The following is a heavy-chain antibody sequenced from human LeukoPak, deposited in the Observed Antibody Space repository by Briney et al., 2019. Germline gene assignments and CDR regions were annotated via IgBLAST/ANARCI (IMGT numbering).Heavy chain of an antibody. CDR2: ISYDGSNK. Sequence: GGSLRLSCAASGFTFSSYGTHWVRQAPGKGLEWVAVISYDGSNKYYADSVKGRFTISRDNSKNTLYLQMNSLRAEDTAVYYCAKSHGGYYYYGMDVWGQGTTVTVSS. CDR3: AKSHGGYYYYGMDV. D-gene: IGHD3-16*01. V-gene: IGHV3-30*18. CDR1: GFTFSSYG. J-gene: IGHJ6*02.